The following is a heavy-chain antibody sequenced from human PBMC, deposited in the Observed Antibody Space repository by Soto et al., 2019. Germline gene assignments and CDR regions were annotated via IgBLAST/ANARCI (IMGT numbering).Heavy chain of an antibody. CDR1: GFTFSSYA. D-gene: IGHD6-19*01. Sequence: EVQLLESGGGLVQPGGSLRLSCAASGFTFSSYAMSWVRQAPGKGLGWVSAISGSGGSTYYADSVKGRFTISRDNSKNTLYLQMNSLRAEDTAVYYCAKERTQWLVLIAYYFDYWGQGTLVTVSS. V-gene: IGHV3-23*01. CDR3: AKERTQWLVLIAYYFDY. CDR2: ISGSGGST. J-gene: IGHJ4*02.